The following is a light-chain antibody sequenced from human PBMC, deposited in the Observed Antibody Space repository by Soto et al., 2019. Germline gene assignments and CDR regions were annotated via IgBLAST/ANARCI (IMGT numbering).Light chain of an antibody. CDR1: QAVNSNY. CDR2: GAS. J-gene: IGKJ2*01. V-gene: IGKV3-20*01. CDR3: QQYGSSVSYT. Sequence: VLTQSPGTLYLSPGERATLSCRASQAVNSNYLAWYQQKPGQDPRLLIYGASSRATGIPDRFSGSGSGTDFTLTISRLEPEDFAVYYCQQYGSSVSYTFGQGTKLEIK.